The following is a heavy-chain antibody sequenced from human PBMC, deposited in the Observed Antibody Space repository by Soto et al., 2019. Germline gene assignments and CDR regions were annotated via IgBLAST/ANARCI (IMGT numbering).Heavy chain of an antibody. J-gene: IGHJ4*02. D-gene: IGHD1-26*01. Sequence: PGGSLRLSCEASGFTFSRVSMNWVRQVPGKGLEWVANIKQDGSEKYYVDSVKGRFTISRDNAKNSLYLQMNSLRAEDTAVYYCAREDRIVGATYWGQGTLVTVSS. CDR2: IKQDGSEK. V-gene: IGHV3-7*03. CDR3: AREDRIVGATY. CDR1: GFTFSRVS.